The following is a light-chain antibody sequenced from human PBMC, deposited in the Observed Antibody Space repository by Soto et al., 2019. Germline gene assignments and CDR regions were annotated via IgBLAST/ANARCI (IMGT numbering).Light chain of an antibody. J-gene: IGKJ4*01. V-gene: IGKV3D-20*02. CDR1: QSVTSDY. Sequence: EIVLTQSPGTLSLSPGDRATLSCRASQSVTSDYLAWYQQKPGQAPRLLIYGASIRATGIPDRFSGSGSGTDFTLTISRLEPEDFAVYYCQQRNNWPPVTFGGGTKVEIK. CDR3: QQRNNWPPVT. CDR2: GAS.